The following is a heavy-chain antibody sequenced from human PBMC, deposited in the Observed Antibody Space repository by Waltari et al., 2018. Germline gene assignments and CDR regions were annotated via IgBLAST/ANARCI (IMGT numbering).Heavy chain of an antibody. Sequence: QVQLVQSGAEVKKPGSSVKVSCKASGGTFSSYAISWVRQAPGQGLEWMGGIIPILGIANYAQKFQGRVPMTAHESTSTPYMELSSLRSEDTAVYYCARLTGYDHPGGEYWGQGTLVTVSS. CDR2: IIPILGIA. V-gene: IGHV1-69*04. J-gene: IGHJ4*02. CDR1: GGTFSSYA. CDR3: ARLTGYDHPGGEY. D-gene: IGHD3-22*01.